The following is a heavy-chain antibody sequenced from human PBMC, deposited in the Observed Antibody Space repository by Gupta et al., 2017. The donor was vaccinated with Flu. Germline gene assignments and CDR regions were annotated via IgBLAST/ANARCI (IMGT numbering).Heavy chain of an antibody. D-gene: IGHD6-6*01. CDR2: ISSSSSYI. J-gene: IGHJ4*02. V-gene: IGHV3-21*01. CDR3: VRDHSSSCRKGTYFDY. Sequence: EVQLVESGGGLVKAGGSLRLSCAVSGFTFRSYDMNWVRQAPGKGLEWVSSISSSSSYIYYAYSGKGRFTISRDNAHKSVFLQMDSPSDVDTAGYYCVRDHSSSCRKGTYFDYWGQGTLVTVSS. CDR1: GFTFRSYD.